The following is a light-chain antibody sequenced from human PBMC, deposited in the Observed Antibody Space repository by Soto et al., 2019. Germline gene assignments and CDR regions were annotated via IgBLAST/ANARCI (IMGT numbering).Light chain of an antibody. CDR3: SSYARSSSREL. CDR2: EVT. J-gene: IGLJ1*01. CDR1: KSALGAYNY. Sequence: SVLHKPASVSWSPGQSVTSSCLGTKSALGAYNYVSWYQVHPAKAPKHMIYEVTNRPSGVSNRFSGSKSGNTASLTISRLQGEDEADYYCSSYARSSSRELLGAGTKV. V-gene: IGLV2-14*01.